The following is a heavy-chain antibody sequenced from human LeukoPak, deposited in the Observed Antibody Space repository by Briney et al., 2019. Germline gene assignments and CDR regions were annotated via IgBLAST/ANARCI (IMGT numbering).Heavy chain of an antibody. CDR3: ARDSGFGYFDY. V-gene: IGHV1-46*01. Sequence: GASVKVSCKASGYTFTNYYIHWVRQAPGQGLEWMGIINPGSGSTTYAQKFQGRATMTRDTSTSTVYMDLISLRSEDTAVYYCARDSGFGYFDYWGQGTLVTVSS. J-gene: IGHJ4*02. CDR2: INPGSGST. CDR1: GYTFTNYY. D-gene: IGHD1-1*01.